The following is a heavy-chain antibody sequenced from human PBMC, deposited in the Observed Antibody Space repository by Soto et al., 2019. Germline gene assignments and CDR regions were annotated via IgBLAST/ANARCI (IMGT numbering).Heavy chain of an antibody. D-gene: IGHD2-15*01. J-gene: IGHJ6*02. Sequence: GGSLRLSCAASGFTVSSNYMSWVRQAPGKGLEWVSVIYSGGSTYYADSVKGRFTISRDNSKSTLYLQMNSLRAEDTAVYYCARDGYGGGRYYYGMDVWGQGTRVTVSS. CDR1: GFTVSSNY. CDR2: IYSGGST. CDR3: ARDGYGGGRYYYGMDV. V-gene: IGHV3-53*01.